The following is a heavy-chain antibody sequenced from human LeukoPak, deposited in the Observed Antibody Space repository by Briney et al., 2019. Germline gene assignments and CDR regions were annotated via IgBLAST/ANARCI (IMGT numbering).Heavy chain of an antibody. CDR3: ARAPHGSGCDY. V-gene: IGHV6-1*01. Sequence: SQTLSLTCAISGDSVPSKSATWIWIRQSPSGGLEWLGRTYYMSKWYNDYAESVQGRISVSPDTSKNQFSLRLNSMSPEDTALYYCARAPHGSGCDYWSQGTLVTVSS. J-gene: IGHJ4*02. CDR2: TYYMSKWYN. D-gene: IGHD6-19*01. CDR1: GDSVPSKSAT.